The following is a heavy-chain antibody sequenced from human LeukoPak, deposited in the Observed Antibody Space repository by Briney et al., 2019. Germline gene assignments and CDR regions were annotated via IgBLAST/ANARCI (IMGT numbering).Heavy chain of an antibody. CDR1: GFIFRNYA. V-gene: IGHV3-23*05. J-gene: IGHJ4*02. Sequence: GGSLRLSCVASGFIFRNYAMSWVRQAPGEGLEWVSAFYSGGNTYYAGSVKGRFIISRDSSKNTLYLQMNNLRPEDTAVYYCAKLPSSGWLDYWGQGTLVTVSS. CDR3: AKLPSSGWLDY. CDR2: FYSGGNT. D-gene: IGHD6-19*01.